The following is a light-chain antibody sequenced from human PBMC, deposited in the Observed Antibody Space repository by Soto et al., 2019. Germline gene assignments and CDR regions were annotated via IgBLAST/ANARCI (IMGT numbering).Light chain of an antibody. CDR2: KAS. CDR1: QSISSW. J-gene: IGKJ1*01. Sequence: DIQMTQSPSTLSASVGDRVTITCRASQSISSWLAWYQQKPGKAPKLLIYKASSLESGVPSRFSGSGSGTEFTLTISSLQPDDFATYYCQQYNSYPWWTFGQGTKVDIK. CDR3: QQYNSYPWWT. V-gene: IGKV1-5*03.